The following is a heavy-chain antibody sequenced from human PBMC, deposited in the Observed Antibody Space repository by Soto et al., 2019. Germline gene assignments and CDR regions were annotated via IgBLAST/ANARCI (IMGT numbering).Heavy chain of an antibody. Sequence: ASVKVSCKASGYTFTSYGIHWLRQAPGQRLEWMGWINAANGDTKYSPKFQGRVTITRDTSASTAYMELSSLRSEDTAAYYCVRRHVSATGIDWFDPWGQGTLVTVSS. V-gene: IGHV1-3*01. D-gene: IGHD6-13*01. J-gene: IGHJ5*02. CDR3: VRRHVSATGIDWFDP. CDR2: INAANGDT. CDR1: GYTFTSYG.